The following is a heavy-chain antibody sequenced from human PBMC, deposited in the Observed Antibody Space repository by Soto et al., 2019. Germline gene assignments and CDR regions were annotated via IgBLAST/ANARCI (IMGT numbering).Heavy chain of an antibody. CDR1: VFSFSGYW. CDR3: ASASLGRAPDYAMEA. D-gene: IGHD4-17*01. V-gene: IGHV3-74*01. CDR2: INSDGSSR. J-gene: IGHJ5*01. Sequence: PVGSLRLSCASSVFSFSGYWMHWVRHCPGKCLEWVSRINSDGSSRSYADSVKGRFTISSDNAKKTLYLQLNSLRAEDTAVYYWASASLGRAPDYAMEAWGQGAMVTVSS.